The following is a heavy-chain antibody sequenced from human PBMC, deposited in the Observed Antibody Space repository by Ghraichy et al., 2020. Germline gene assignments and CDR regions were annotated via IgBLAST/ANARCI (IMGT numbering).Heavy chain of an antibody. CDR2: IYYSGST. J-gene: IGHJ4*02. CDR1: GGSISTYY. D-gene: IGHD2-15*01. V-gene: IGHV4-59*01. Sequence: SETLSLTCSVSGGSISTYYWSWIRQPPGKGLEWIGYIYYSGSTKYNPSLKSRLTISVDTSKNQFSLRLGSVTAADTAVYYCARESKLCSGGTCYDNWGQGTLVTVSS. CDR3: ARESKLCSGGTCYDN.